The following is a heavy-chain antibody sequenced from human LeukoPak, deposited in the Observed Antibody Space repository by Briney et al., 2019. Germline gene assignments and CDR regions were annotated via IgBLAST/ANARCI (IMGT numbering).Heavy chain of an antibody. V-gene: IGHV4-4*07. CDR2: IYTSGST. D-gene: IGHD5-24*01. J-gene: IGHJ4*02. CDR3: ARGDDYATIGY. CDR1: GGSISSYY. Sequence: SETLSLTCTVSGGSISSYYWSWIRQPAGKGQEWIGRIYTSGSTNYNPSLKSRVTMSVGTSKNQFSLKLSSVTAADTAVYYCARGDDYATIGYWGQGTLVTVSS.